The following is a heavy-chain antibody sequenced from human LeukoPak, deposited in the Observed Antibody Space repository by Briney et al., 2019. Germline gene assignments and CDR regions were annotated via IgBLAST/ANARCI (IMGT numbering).Heavy chain of an antibody. V-gene: IGHV4-34*01. CDR3: ARSTGLVVVTAIPFYFDY. CDR1: GGSFSGYY. CDR2: INHSGST. D-gene: IGHD2-21*02. Sequence: PSETLSLTCAVYGGSFSGYYWSWIRQPPGKGLEWIGEINHSGSTNYNPSLKSRVTISVDTSKNQFSLKLSSVTAADTAVYYCARSTGLVVVTAIPFYFDYWGQGTLVTVSS. J-gene: IGHJ4*02.